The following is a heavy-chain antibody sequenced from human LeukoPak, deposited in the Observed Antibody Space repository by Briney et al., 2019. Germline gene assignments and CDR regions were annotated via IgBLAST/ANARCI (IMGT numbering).Heavy chain of an antibody. CDR3: AREPRSRWLDY. D-gene: IGHD5-24*01. V-gene: IGHV3-7*01. CDR1: RFSFSTYW. J-gene: IGHJ4*02. Sequence: PGGSLRLSCVASRFSFSTYWMSWVRQAPGKGLEWVANINQDGSEIYYVDSVKGRFTISRDNAKNSLYLQMNSLRAEDTAVYYCAREPRSRWLDYWGQGTLVTVSS. CDR2: INQDGSEI.